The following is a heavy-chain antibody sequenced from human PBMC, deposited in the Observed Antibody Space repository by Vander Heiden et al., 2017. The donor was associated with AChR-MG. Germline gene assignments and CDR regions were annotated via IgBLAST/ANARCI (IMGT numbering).Heavy chain of an antibody. J-gene: IGHJ5*02. V-gene: IGHV4-39*01. CDR3: ASVLGGRIAAAGQKVDP. CDR1: GGSISSSDYY. Sequence: QLQLQESGPGLVKPSETLSLTCTVSGGSISSSDYYWTWIRQPPGKGLEWIGSIYYSGRTYNNPSLKSRVTISVDTSKNQFSLKLSSVTAADTAVYYCASVLGGRIAAAGQKVDPWVEGTLVTVSS. CDR2: IYYSGRT. D-gene: IGHD6-13*01.